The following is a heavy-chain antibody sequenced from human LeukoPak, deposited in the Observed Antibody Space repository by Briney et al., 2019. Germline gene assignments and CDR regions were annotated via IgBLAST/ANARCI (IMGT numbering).Heavy chain of an antibody. J-gene: IGHJ4*02. CDR1: GFTFSSYA. V-gene: IGHV3-23*01. D-gene: IGHD6-19*01. Sequence: TGGSLRLSCAASGFTFSSYAMSWVRQAPGKGLEWVSAISGSGGSTYYADSVKGRFTISRDNSKNTLYLQMNSLRAEDTAVYYCAKGSFISSGWYMEFDYWGQGTLVTVSS. CDR3: AKGSFISSGWYMEFDY. CDR2: ISGSGGST.